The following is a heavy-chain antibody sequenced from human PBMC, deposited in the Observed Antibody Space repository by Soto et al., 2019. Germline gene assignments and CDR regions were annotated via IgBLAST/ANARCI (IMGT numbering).Heavy chain of an antibody. V-gene: IGHV1-69*12. CDR2: IIPIFGTA. Sequence: QVQLVQSGAEVKKPGSSVKVSCKASGGTFSSYAISWVRQAPGQGLEWMGGIIPIFGTANYAQKFQGRVTLTAAEATSTAYLELSIHRSEDTAVDYCSGGRGSGPFYSYPGMAVWGQGTTVTVSS. J-gene: IGHJ6*02. CDR3: SGGRGSGPFYSYPGMAV. CDR1: GGTFSSYA. D-gene: IGHD6-25*01.